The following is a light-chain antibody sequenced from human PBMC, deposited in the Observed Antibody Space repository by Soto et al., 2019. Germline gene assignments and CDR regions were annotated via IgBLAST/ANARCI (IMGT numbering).Light chain of an antibody. Sequence: ETVLTQSPGTLSLSPGERATLSCRTSHIVSIKYLAWYQQKPGQAPRLLIYGASSRATGIPDRFSGSGSGTDFTLTISRLEPEDYAVYYCQQYGNSPLTFGGGTKVDIK. CDR1: HIVSIKY. CDR3: QQYGNSPLT. J-gene: IGKJ4*01. V-gene: IGKV3-20*01. CDR2: GAS.